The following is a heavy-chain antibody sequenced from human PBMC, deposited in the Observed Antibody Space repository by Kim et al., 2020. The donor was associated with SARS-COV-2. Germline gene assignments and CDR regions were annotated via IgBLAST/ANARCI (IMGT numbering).Heavy chain of an antibody. V-gene: IGHV3-48*04. CDR1: GFTFSSYS. CDR2: ISSSSSTI. D-gene: IGHD5-12*01. Sequence: GGSLRLSCAASGFTFSSYSMNWVRQAPGKGLEWVSYISSSSSTIYYADSVKGRFTISRDNAKNSLYLQMNSLRAEDTAVYYCARDQVRGYSGYGRRYYYYGMDVCGQGTTVTVSS. CDR3: ARDQVRGYSGYGRRYYYYGMDV. J-gene: IGHJ6*02.